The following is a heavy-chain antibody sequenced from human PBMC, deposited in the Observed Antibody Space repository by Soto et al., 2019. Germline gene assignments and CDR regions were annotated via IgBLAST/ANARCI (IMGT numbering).Heavy chain of an antibody. CDR1: GGTFSSYT. J-gene: IGHJ2*01. Sequence: SVKVSCKASGGTFSSYTISWVRQAPGQGLEWMGRIIPILGIANYAQKFQGRVKITADKSTSTTYMELSSLRSEDTAVYYCARPYGDYGEEWYFDLWGRGTLVTVSS. CDR2: IIPILGIA. V-gene: IGHV1-69*02. D-gene: IGHD4-17*01. CDR3: ARPYGDYGEEWYFDL.